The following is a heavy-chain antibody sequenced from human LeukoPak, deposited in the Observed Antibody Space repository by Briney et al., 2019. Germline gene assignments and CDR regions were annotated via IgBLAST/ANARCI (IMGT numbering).Heavy chain of an antibody. Sequence: SVKVSCKASGGTFSSYAISWVRQAPGQGLEWMGGIIPIFGTANYAQKFQGRVTITADKSTSTAYMELSSLRSEDTAVYYCARDAVSLRYFDRSSPHFGIYYYMDVWGKGTTVTVSS. D-gene: IGHD3-9*01. CDR3: ARDAVSLRYFDRSSPHFGIYYYMDV. CDR1: GGTFSSYA. J-gene: IGHJ6*03. CDR2: IIPIFGTA. V-gene: IGHV1-69*06.